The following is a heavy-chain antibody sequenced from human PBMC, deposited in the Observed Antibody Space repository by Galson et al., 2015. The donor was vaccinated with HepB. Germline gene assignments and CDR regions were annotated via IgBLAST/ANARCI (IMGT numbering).Heavy chain of an antibody. V-gene: IGHV1-69*04. CDR3: ARDYQAYYYDSSGYPNDAFDI. CDR1: GGTFSSYT. CDR2: IIPILGIA. Sequence: SVKVSCKASGGTFSSYTISWVRQAPGQGLEWMGRIIPILGIANYAQKFQGRVTITADKSTSTAYMELSSLRSEDTAVYYCARDYQAYYYDSSGYPNDAFDIWGQGTMVTVSS. J-gene: IGHJ3*02. D-gene: IGHD3-22*01.